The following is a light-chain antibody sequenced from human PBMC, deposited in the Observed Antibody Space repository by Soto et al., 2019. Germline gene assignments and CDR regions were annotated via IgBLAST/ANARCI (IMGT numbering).Light chain of an antibody. CDR3: QQYGSSLIT. J-gene: IGKJ5*01. CDR2: GAY. V-gene: IGKV3-20*01. Sequence: EIVLTQSPGTLSLSPGERATLSCRASQSVSSNYLAWYQQKPCQALRLLIYGAYSRATGIPDRVSGIGPGTDFPLTISRLEPGDFAVYYCQQYGSSLITFGQGTRLEIK. CDR1: QSVSSNY.